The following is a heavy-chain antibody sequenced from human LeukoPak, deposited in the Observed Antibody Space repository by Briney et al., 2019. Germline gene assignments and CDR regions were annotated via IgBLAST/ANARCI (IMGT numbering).Heavy chain of an antibody. J-gene: IGHJ5*02. Sequence: ASVKVSCKASGGTFSSYAISWVRQAPGQGLEWMGRIIPIFGTANYAQKFQGRVTITTDESTSTAYMELSSLRSEDTAVYYCAVLGLVVPAATVGFDPWGQGTLVTVSS. V-gene: IGHV1-69*05. CDR1: GGTFSSYA. CDR3: AVLGLVVPAATVGFDP. D-gene: IGHD2-2*01. CDR2: IIPIFGTA.